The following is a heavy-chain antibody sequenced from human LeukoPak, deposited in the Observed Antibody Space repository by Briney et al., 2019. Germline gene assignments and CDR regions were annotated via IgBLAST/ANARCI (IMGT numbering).Heavy chain of an antibody. CDR2: ISAYNGNT. D-gene: IGHD5-24*01. CDR3: ARVFPLSSYKPFDP. CDR1: GYTFTGYG. V-gene: IGHV1-18*01. J-gene: IGHJ5*02. Sequence: ASVKVSCKASGYTFTGYGISWVRQAPGQGLEWMGWISAYNGNTNYAQKLQGRVTMTTDTSTRTAYMELRSLRSDDTAVYYCARVFPLSSYKPFDPWGQGTLVTVSS.